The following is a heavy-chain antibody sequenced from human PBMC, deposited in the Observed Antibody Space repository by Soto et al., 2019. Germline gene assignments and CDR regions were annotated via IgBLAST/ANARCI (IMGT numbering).Heavy chain of an antibody. CDR1: GYNFNTYW. CDR3: ARQYAAFDY. V-gene: IGHV5-51*01. J-gene: IGHJ4*02. Sequence: PGESLKISCKGSGYNFNTYWIGWVRQMPGRGLEWMGIIYPSDSDTRYSPYFEGQVTISADKSISTAYLQWSSLKASDTAIYYCARQYAAFDYWGQGTLVTVSS. CDR2: IYPSDSDT. D-gene: IGHD2-2*01.